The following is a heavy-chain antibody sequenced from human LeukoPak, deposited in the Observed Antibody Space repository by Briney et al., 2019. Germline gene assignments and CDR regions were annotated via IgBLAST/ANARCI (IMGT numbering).Heavy chain of an antibody. CDR3: ARGQWLPGFDY. CDR2: INHSGST. J-gene: IGHJ4*02. V-gene: IGHV4-34*01. CDR1: GFTFSSYS. Sequence: GSLRLSCAASGFTFSSYSMNWVRQAPGKGLEWIGEINHSGSTNYNPSLKSRVTISVDTSKNQFSLKLSSVTAADTAVYYCARGQWLPGFDYWGQGTLVTVSS. D-gene: IGHD5-12*01.